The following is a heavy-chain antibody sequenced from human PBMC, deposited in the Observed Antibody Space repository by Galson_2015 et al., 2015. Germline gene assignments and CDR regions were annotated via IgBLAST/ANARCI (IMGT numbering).Heavy chain of an antibody. J-gene: IGHJ4*02. Sequence: SLRLSCAASGFTFSSYSMNWVRQAPGKGLEWVSYISSSSSTIYYADSVKGRFTISRDNAKNSLYLQMNSLRDEDTAVYYCARPYYDSGGYYYSFDYWGQGALVTVSS. CDR2: ISSSSSTI. D-gene: IGHD3-22*01. CDR1: GFTFSSYS. V-gene: IGHV3-48*02. CDR3: ARPYYDSGGYYYSFDY.